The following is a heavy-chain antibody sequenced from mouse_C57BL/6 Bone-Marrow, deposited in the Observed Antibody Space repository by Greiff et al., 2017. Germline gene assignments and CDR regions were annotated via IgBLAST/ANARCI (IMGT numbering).Heavy chain of an antibody. CDR2: IYPGDGGT. J-gene: IGHJ3*01. Sequence: QVQLQQPGPELVKPGASVKISCKASGYAFSSSWMNWVKQRPGQGLEWIGRIYPGDGGTNYNGKFKGKATLTADKSSSTAYMQLSSLTSEDSAVYFCDRSRFAYWGQGTLVTVSA. CDR3: DRSRFAY. CDR1: GYAFSSSW. V-gene: IGHV1-82*01.